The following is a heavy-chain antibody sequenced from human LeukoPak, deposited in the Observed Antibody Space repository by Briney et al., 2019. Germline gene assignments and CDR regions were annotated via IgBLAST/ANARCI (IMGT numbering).Heavy chain of an antibody. Sequence: ASETLSLTCSVSGGSMRSHYWSWIRKSPGKGLELIGYIYYSGNTNYNPSLKSRVTISVDTSKNQFSLMLRSVTAADTAVYYCARENLGTRAFDMWGQGTMVTVSS. V-gene: IGHV4-59*11. CDR3: ARENLGTRAFDM. J-gene: IGHJ3*02. CDR2: IYYSGNT. CDR1: GGSMRSHY. D-gene: IGHD7-27*01.